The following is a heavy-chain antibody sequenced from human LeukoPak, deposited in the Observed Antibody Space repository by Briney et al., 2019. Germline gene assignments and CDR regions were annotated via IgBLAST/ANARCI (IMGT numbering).Heavy chain of an antibody. CDR2: MNPNSGNT. CDR1: GYTFTSYD. D-gene: IGHD6-19*01. V-gene: IGHV1-8*01. CDR3: ARVSSGSMHYYYGMDV. J-gene: IGHJ6*02. Sequence: ASVKVSCKASGYTFTSYDINWVRQATGQGLEWMGWMNPNSGNTGYAQKFQGRVTMTRNTSISTAYMELSSLRSEDTAVYYCARVSSGSMHYYYGMDVWGQGTTVTVSS.